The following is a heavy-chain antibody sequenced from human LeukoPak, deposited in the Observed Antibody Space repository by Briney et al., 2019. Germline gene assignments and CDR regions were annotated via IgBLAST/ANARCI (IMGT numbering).Heavy chain of an antibody. J-gene: IGHJ5*02. D-gene: IGHD2-21*02. CDR1: GTSISSYH. Sequence: SETLSLTCSDSGTSISSYHWRWIRQPPGKGLEWIGDIHYSGSTNNNPSLKSRVTISVDTSKNQFSLKLSSVTAADTAVYYCARHSIVVVTAGWFDPWGQGTLVTVSS. CDR2: IHYSGST. V-gene: IGHV4-59*08. CDR3: ARHSIVVVTAGWFDP.